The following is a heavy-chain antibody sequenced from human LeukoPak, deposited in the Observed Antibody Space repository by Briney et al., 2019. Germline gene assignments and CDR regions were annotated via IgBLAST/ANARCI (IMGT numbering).Heavy chain of an antibody. V-gene: IGHV1-18*01. J-gene: IGHJ4*02. Sequence: SVKVSCKASGYTFTSYGISWVRQAPGQGLEWMGWISAYNGNTNYAQKLQGRVTMTTDTSTSTAYMELRSLRSDDTAVYYCARVPGGGVVVPAAIPYYFDYWGQGTLVTVSS. D-gene: IGHD2-2*01. CDR1: GYTFTSYG. CDR3: ARVPGGGVVVPAAIPYYFDY. CDR2: ISAYNGNT.